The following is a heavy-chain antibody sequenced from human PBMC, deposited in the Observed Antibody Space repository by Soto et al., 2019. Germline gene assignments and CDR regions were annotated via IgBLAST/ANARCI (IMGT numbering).Heavy chain of an antibody. Sequence: PSETLSLTCTVSGGSVSSGSYYWSWIRQPPGKGLEWIGYIYYSGSTNYNPSLKSRVTISVDTSKNQFSLKLSSVTAADTAVYYCARSPDYDFWSGYYTPRGYYGMDVWGQGTTVTVSS. J-gene: IGHJ6*02. D-gene: IGHD3-3*01. CDR1: GGSVSSGSYY. V-gene: IGHV4-61*01. CDR2: IYYSGST. CDR3: ARSPDYDFWSGYYTPRGYYGMDV.